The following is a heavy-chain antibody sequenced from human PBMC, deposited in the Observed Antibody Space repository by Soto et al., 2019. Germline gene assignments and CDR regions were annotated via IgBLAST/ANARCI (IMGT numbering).Heavy chain of an antibody. CDR2: IGDSGGSA. D-gene: IGHD5-18*01. CDR1: EFTFSNYA. J-gene: IGHJ4*02. V-gene: IGHV3-23*01. Sequence: GGSLRLSCAASEFTFSNYAMSWVRQAPGKGLEWVSSIGDSGGSASYADSVKGRFTISRDISKSTLFLQLNSLSAEDTAVYYCAKLYTATWNWGQGTLVTVSS. CDR3: AKLYTATWN.